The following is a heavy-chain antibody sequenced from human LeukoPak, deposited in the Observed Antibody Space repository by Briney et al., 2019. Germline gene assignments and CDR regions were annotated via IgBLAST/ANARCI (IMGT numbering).Heavy chain of an antibody. CDR3: ARDRATTMFDY. CDR1: GFTFSNYW. D-gene: IGHD5-24*01. Sequence: GGSLRLSCAASGFTFSNYWMHWVRQAPGKGLVWVSRINSDGSSTTYADSVKGRFTISRDNAKNTLYLQMNGLRAGDTAVYYCARDRATTMFDYWAQGTLVTVSS. CDR2: INSDGSST. J-gene: IGHJ4*02. V-gene: IGHV3-74*01.